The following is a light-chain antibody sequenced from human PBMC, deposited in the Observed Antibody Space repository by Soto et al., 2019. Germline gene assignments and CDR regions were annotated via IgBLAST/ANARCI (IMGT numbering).Light chain of an antibody. CDR1: QSVSSN. Sequence: EIVMTQSPATLSVSPGERATLSCRASQSVSSNLAWYQQKPGQAPTLLIHGASTRATGIPARFSGSGSGKEFTLTISSLQSEDFAVYYCQQYNNWRSWTFGQGTKVEIK. V-gene: IGKV3-15*01. J-gene: IGKJ1*01. CDR3: QQYNNWRSWT. CDR2: GAS.